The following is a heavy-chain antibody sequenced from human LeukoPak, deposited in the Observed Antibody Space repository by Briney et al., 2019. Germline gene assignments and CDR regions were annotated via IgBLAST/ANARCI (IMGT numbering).Heavy chain of an antibody. CDR1: GFTFSSYA. D-gene: IGHD1-20*01. Sequence: GRSLRLSCAASGFTFSSYAMHWVRQAPGKGLEWVAVISYDGSNKYYADSVKGRFTISRDNSKNTLYLQMNSLRAEDTAVYYCARAPSDNWSDVHFDYWGQGTLVTVSS. V-gene: IGHV3-30-3*01. CDR2: ISYDGSNK. CDR3: ARAPSDNWSDVHFDY. J-gene: IGHJ4*02.